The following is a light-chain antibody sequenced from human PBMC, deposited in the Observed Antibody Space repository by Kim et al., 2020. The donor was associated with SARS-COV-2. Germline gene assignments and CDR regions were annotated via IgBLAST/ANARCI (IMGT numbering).Light chain of an antibody. CDR1: QRVSSSY. V-gene: IGKV3-20*01. CDR3: QQYGSSVVT. Sequence: EIVLTQSPGTLSLSPGERATLSCRASQRVSSSYLAWYQQKPGQAPRLLIYGASSRATGIPDRFSGSGSGTDFTLTISRLEPEDFAVYYCQQYGSSVVTCGSGTRLEI. J-gene: IGKJ4*01. CDR2: GAS.